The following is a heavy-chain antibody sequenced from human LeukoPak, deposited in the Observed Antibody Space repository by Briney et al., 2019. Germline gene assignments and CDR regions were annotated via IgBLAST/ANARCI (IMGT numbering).Heavy chain of an antibody. Sequence: GGSLRLSCAASGFTFSGYAMHWVRQAPGKGLEYVSTISINGGSTHYADSVRGRFTISRDNSKNTLYLQMSSLRAEDTAVYYCVKDPFRVPAAIGYFDYWGQGTLVTVSS. CDR1: GFTFSGYA. CDR2: ISINGGST. V-gene: IGHV3-64D*06. J-gene: IGHJ4*02. D-gene: IGHD2-2*02. CDR3: VKDPFRVPAAIGYFDY.